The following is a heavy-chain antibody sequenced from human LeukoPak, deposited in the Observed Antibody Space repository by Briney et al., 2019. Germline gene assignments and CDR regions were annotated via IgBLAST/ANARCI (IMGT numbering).Heavy chain of an antibody. V-gene: IGHV4-34*01. CDR3: ARGRNSGWYSSPPFQSIQPANNDY. D-gene: IGHD6-19*01. Sequence: SETLSLTCAVYGGSFSGYYWSWIRQPPGKGLEWIGEINHSGSTNYNPSLKSRVTISVDTSKNQFSLKLSSVTAADTAVYYCARGRNSGWYSSPPFQSIQPANNDYWGQGTLVTVSS. CDR2: INHSGST. J-gene: IGHJ4*02. CDR1: GGSFSGYY.